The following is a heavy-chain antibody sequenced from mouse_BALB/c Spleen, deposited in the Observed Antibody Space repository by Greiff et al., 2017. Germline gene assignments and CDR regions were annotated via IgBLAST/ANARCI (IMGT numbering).Heavy chain of an antibody. Sequence: VQLQQSGAELVKPGASVKLSCTASGFNIKDTYMHWVKQRPEQGLEWIGRIDPANGNTKYDPKFQGKATITADTSSNTAYLQLSSLTSEDAAVYCCGRSEGCGDCLFADWGEGTLVTVSA. CDR1: GFNIKDTY. CDR3: GRSEGCGDCLFAD. J-gene: IGHJ3*01. CDR2: IDPANGNT. V-gene: IGHV14-3*02. D-gene: IGHD2-13*01.